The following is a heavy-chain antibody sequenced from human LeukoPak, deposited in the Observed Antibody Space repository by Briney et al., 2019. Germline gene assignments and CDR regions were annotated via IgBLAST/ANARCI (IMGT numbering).Heavy chain of an antibody. J-gene: IGHJ5*02. D-gene: IGHD6-13*01. Sequence: PSETLSLTCAVYGGSFSGYYWSWIRQPPGKGLEWIGEINHSGSTNYNPSLKSRVTISVDTSKNQFSLKLSSVTAADTAVYCCARVGSGYNRWFDPWGQGTQVTDSS. CDR1: GGSFSGYY. CDR2: INHSGST. CDR3: ARVGSGYNRWFDP. V-gene: IGHV4-34*01.